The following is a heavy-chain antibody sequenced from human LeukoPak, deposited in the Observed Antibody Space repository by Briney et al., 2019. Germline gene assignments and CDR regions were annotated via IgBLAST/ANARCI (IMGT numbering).Heavy chain of an antibody. CDR1: GYTLTELS. D-gene: IGHD6-6*01. Sequence: ASVKVSCKVSGYTLTELSMHWVRQAPGKGLEWRGGFDPEDGETIYAQKFQGRVTMTEDTSTDTAYMELSSLRSEDTAVYYCATDLGSSSPGDYWGQGTLVTVSS. CDR2: FDPEDGET. V-gene: IGHV1-24*01. CDR3: ATDLGSSSPGDY. J-gene: IGHJ4*02.